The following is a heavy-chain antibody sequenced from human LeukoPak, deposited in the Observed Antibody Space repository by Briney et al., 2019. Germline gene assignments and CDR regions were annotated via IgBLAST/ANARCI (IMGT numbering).Heavy chain of an antibody. CDR3: ASSPPVH. V-gene: IGHV3-30-3*01. CDR1: GFTFSSYA. J-gene: IGHJ4*02. CDR2: ISYDGSNK. Sequence: GGSLRLSCAASGFTFSSYAMHWVRQAPGKGPEWVAVISYDGSNKYYADSVKGRFTISRDNSKNTLYLQMNSLRAEDTAVYYCASSPPVHWGQGTLVTVSS. D-gene: IGHD6-6*01.